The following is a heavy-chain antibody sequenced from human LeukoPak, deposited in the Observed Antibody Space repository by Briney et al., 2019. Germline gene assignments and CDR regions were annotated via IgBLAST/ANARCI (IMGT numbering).Heavy chain of an antibody. CDR1: GYTFTGYY. D-gene: IGHD2-2*01. CDR2: INPNSGDT. J-gene: IGHJ4*02. CDR3: ARDGSWSSISYSDY. Sequence: ASVKVSCKASGYTFTGYYIHWVRQAPGQGLEWMGWINPNSGDTKYEKRFQGRVTMTRDTSISTAYMELTRLRSDDAAVYFCARDGSWSSISYSDYWGQGTLVTVSS. V-gene: IGHV1-2*02.